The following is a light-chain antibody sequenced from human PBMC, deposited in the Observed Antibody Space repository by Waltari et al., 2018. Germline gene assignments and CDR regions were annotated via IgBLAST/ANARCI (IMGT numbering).Light chain of an antibody. J-gene: IGKJ4*01. CDR2: GAS. Sequence: ESVLTQSPVTLSLSSGERATLSCRASQRISNNYLAWYQQKPGQAPRLLIYGASSRATGIPDRFSGSGSGTDFTLTISRLEPEDFAVYFCQQYGDSLTFGGGTKVEIK. V-gene: IGKV3-20*01. CDR3: QQYGDSLT. CDR1: QRISNNY.